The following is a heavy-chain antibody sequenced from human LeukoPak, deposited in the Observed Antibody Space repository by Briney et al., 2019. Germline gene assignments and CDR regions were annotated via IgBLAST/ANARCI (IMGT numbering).Heavy chain of an antibody. V-gene: IGHV4-34*01. Sequence: SETLSLTCAVYGGSFSGYYWSWIRQPPGKGLEWIGEINHSGSTNYNPSLKSRVTISVDTSKNQFSLKLSSVTAADTAVYYCARPGYCGGDCYGGDAFDIWGQGTMATVSS. CDR3: ARPGYCGGDCYGGDAFDI. J-gene: IGHJ3*02. CDR2: INHSGST. CDR1: GGSFSGYY. D-gene: IGHD2-21*02.